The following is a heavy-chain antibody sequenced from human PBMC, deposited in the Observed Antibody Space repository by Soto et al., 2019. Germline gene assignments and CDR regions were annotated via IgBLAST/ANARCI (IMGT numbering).Heavy chain of an antibody. V-gene: IGHV3-30*03. CDR3: ARAYGDYDQALDFDP. J-gene: IGHJ5*02. CDR1: GFTFSSYG. Sequence: GSLRLSCAASGFTFSSYGMHWVRQAPGKGLEWVAVISYDGSNKYYADSVKGRFTISRDNSKNTLYLQMNSLRAEDTAVYYCARAYGDYDQALDFDPWGQGTLVTVSS. D-gene: IGHD4-17*01. CDR2: ISYDGSNK.